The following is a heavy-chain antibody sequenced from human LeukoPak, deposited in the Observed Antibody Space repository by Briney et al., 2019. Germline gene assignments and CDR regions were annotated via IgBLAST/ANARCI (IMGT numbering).Heavy chain of an antibody. J-gene: IGHJ4*02. CDR3: ARSSDSSGWYGGGIFDY. CDR1: GGSITNYY. CDR2: IYISGST. D-gene: IGHD6-19*01. V-gene: IGHV4-4*07. Sequence: SETLSLTCTVSGGSITNYYWNWIRQPAGKGLEWTGRIYISGSTNYNPSLESRVTVSLDTSDNQFSLRLSSVTAADTAVYYCARSSDSSGWYGGGIFDYWGQGTLVTVSS.